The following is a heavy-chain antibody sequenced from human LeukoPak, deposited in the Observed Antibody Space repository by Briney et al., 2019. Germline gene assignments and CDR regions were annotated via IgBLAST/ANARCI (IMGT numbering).Heavy chain of an antibody. CDR3: ATVSEGVVIRDAFDI. V-gene: IGHV1-24*01. J-gene: IGHJ3*02. Sequence: AASVKVSCKVSGYTLTELSMHWVRQAPGKGLEWMGGFDLEDGETIYAQKFQGRVTMTEDTSTDTAYMELSSLRSEDTAVYYCATVSEGVVIRDAFDIWGQGTMVTVSS. CDR1: GYTLTELS. CDR2: FDLEDGET. D-gene: IGHD3-3*01.